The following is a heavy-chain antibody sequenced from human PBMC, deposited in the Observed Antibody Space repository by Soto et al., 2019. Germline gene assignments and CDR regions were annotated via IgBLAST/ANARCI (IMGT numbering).Heavy chain of an antibody. CDR3: ARGRISYYYGSGSYYIPLFYY. J-gene: IGHJ4*02. Sequence: SETLSLTCAVYGGSFGGDYWSWIRQRPGKGLEWIGEINHSGSTNYNPSLKSRVTISVDTSKNQFSLKLSSVTAADTAVYYCARGRISYYYGSGSYYIPLFYYWGQGTLVTVSS. CDR2: INHSGST. CDR1: GGSFGGDY. D-gene: IGHD3-10*01. V-gene: IGHV4-34*01.